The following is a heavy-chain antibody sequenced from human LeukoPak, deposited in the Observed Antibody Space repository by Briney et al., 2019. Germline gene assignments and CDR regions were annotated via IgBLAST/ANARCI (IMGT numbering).Heavy chain of an antibody. J-gene: IGHJ4*02. CDR3: AKAGGIDRAPDY. CDR2: ISGSGGGT. Sequence: PGGSLRLSCAASGFTFSSYGMSWVRQAPGKGLEWVSAISGSGGGTYYADSVKGRFTISRDNSKNTLYLQMNSLRAEDTAVYYCAKAGGIDRAPDYWGQGTLVTVSS. D-gene: IGHD3-16*01. V-gene: IGHV3-23*01. CDR1: GFTFSSYG.